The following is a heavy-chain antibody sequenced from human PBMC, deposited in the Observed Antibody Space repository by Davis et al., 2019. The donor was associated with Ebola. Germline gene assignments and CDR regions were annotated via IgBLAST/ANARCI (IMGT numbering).Heavy chain of an antibody. CDR2: INHSGST. D-gene: IGHD3-3*01. J-gene: IGHJ6*02. Sequence: PSETLSLTCTVSGASIISQYWSWIRQPPGKGLEWIGEINHSGSTNYNPSLKSRVTTSVDTSKNQFSLKLSSVTAADTAVYYCARVNSLPTYYDFWSGYSGGMDVWGQGTTVTVSS. V-gene: IGHV4-34*01. CDR3: ARVNSLPTYYDFWSGYSGGMDV. CDR1: GASIISQY.